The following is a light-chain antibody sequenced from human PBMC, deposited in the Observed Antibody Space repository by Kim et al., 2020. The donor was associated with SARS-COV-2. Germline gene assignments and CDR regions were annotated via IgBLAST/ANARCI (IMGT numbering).Light chain of an antibody. V-gene: IGLV6-57*04. J-gene: IGLJ3*02. CDR3: QSSDPSSHWV. CDR2: EDD. CDR1: SGTITTRY. Sequence: NFMLTQPHSVSQSPGKTVIISCTRSSGTITTRYVQWYQQRPGSAPTTVIYEDDRRPSGVPDRFSGSIDYSSNSASLTISGLKTEDEADYYCQSSDPSSHWVFGGGTQLTFL.